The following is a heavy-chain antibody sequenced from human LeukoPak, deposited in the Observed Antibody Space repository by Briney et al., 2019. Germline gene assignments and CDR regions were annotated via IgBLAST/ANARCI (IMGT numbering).Heavy chain of an antibody. Sequence: GGSLRLSCAASGFTFGSYGMHWVRQAPGKGLEWVAVIWYDGSNKYYADSVKGRFTISRDNSKNTLYLQMNSLRAEDTAVYYCAKDPSGRWSGSYVDYWGQGTLVTVSS. D-gene: IGHD1-26*01. CDR1: GFTFGSYG. J-gene: IGHJ4*02. CDR2: IWYDGSNK. V-gene: IGHV3-33*06. CDR3: AKDPSGRWSGSYVDY.